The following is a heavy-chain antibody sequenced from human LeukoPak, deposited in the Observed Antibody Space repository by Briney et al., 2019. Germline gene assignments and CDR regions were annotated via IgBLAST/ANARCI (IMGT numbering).Heavy chain of an antibody. CDR1: GFTFSTSA. CDR3: AKAWGVTSIIY. Sequence: PGGSLRLSCAASGFTFSTSAMSWVRRAPGKAREWVSAISGSGGSTYYADSVKGRFTISRNNSKNTRELQMNSLRAEDTAVYYCAKAWGVTSIIYWGQGTRVSVSS. J-gene: IGHJ4*02. D-gene: IGHD4-17*01. V-gene: IGHV3-23*01. CDR2: ISGSGGST.